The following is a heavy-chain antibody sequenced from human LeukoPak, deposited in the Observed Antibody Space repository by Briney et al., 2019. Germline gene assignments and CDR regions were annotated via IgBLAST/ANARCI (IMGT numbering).Heavy chain of an antibody. CDR3: ARGKYYYDSSGSNAFDI. Sequence: SVKVSCKASGGTFSSYAISWVRQAPGQGLEWMGGIIPIFGTANYAQKFQGRVTMTRNTSISTAYMELSSLRSEDTAVYYCARGKYYYDSSGSNAFDIWGQGTMVTVSS. J-gene: IGHJ3*02. D-gene: IGHD3-22*01. CDR1: GGTFSSYA. V-gene: IGHV1-69*05. CDR2: IIPIFGTA.